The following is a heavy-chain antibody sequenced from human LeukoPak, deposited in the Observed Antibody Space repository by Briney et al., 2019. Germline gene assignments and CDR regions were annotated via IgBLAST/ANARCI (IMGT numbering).Heavy chain of an antibody. V-gene: IGHV4-34*01. D-gene: IGHD4-17*01. J-gene: IGHJ4*02. CDR1: GGSFSGYY. CDR3: ARGTVHFDY. Sequence: SETLSLTCAVYGGSFSGYYWSWIRQPPGKGLEWIGEINHSGGTNYNPSLKSRVTISVDTSKNQFSLKLSSVTAADTAVYYCARGTVHFDYWGQGTLVTVSS. CDR2: INHSGGT.